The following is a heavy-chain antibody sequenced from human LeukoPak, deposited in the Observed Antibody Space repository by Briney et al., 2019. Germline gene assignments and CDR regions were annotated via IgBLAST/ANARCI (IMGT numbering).Heavy chain of an antibody. CDR1: GGSISSSSYY. D-gene: IGHD3-22*01. J-gene: IGHJ6*02. V-gene: IGHV4-39*01. Sequence: SETLSLTCTVSGGSISSSSYYWGWIRQPPGKGLEWIGSIYYSGSTYYNPSLKSRVTISVDTSKNQFSLKLSSVTAADTAVYYCARDNYYDSSGYYGYYYYGMDVWGQGTTVTVSS. CDR2: IYYSGST. CDR3: ARDNYYDSSGYYGYYYYGMDV.